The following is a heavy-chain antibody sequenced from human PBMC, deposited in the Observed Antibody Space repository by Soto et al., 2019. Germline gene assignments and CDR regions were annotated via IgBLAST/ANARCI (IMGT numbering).Heavy chain of an antibody. V-gene: IGHV4-30-4*01. Sequence: QVQLQESGPGLVKPSQTLSLTCSVSGGSISSGYYYWSWIRQPPGKGLEWIGNIYYSGNTYYNPSLKSRLIISIDXXXXQFSLKXXXXXXXXXAVYYCASSXXXXXXVWGQ. D-gene: IGHD2-21*01. J-gene: IGHJ6*02. CDR2: IYYSGNT. CDR1: GGSISSGYYY. CDR3: ASSXXXXXXV.